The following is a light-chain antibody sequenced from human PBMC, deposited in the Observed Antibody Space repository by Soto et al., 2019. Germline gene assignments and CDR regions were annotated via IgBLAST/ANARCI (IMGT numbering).Light chain of an antibody. Sequence: EILLPQSPGTLPFSPGERATLSCRASQSVSSNYLAWYQQKPGQAHRLLIYDAYNRATGIPDRFSGSGTGTDFTLTIRRVEPEDVAIYYCQQYSKSPITFGQGTRLEI. CDR1: QSVSSNY. V-gene: IGKV3-20*01. CDR3: QQYSKSPIT. CDR2: DAY. J-gene: IGKJ5*01.